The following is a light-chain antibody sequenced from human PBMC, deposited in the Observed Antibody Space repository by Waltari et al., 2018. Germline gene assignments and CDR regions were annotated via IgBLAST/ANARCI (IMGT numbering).Light chain of an antibody. Sequence: QSVMTQPPSTSGTPGQRVIISCSGSSSNIGNNHVYWYQQLPGAAPKLLIHRDNERPAGVPVRFSVSKSGTSASLAISGLRSEDEADYYCGGWDDNLNGWVFGGGTRLTVL. J-gene: IGLJ3*02. CDR3: GGWDDNLNGWV. V-gene: IGLV1-47*01. CDR2: RDN. CDR1: SSNIGNNH.